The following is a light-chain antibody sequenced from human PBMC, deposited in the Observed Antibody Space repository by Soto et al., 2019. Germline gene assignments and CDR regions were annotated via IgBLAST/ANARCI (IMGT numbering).Light chain of an antibody. Sequence: EIVLTQSPGTLSLSPGDRATLSCRASQSVSSNYLGWYQQKPGQAPRLLIYGASRGAAGIPDRFSGSGPGTDFALTISRLEPEDFAVYFCQQYRRPPMFTFGQGTKLAVK. CDR3: QQYRRPPMFT. V-gene: IGKV3-20*01. CDR1: QSVSSNY. CDR2: GAS. J-gene: IGKJ2*01.